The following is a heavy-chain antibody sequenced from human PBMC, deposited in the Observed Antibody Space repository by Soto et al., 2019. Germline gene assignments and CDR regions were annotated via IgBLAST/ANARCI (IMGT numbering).Heavy chain of an antibody. CDR3: AKSIPGVVPAAMPTAY. CDR1: GFTFSSYA. D-gene: IGHD2-2*01. V-gene: IGHV3-23*01. CDR2: ISGSGGST. J-gene: IGHJ4*02. Sequence: EVQLLESGGGLVQPGGSLRLSCAASGFTFSSYAMSWVRQAPGKGLEWVSAISGSGGSTYYADSVKGRFTISRDNSKNTLYLQMNSLRAEDTAVYYWAKSIPGVVPAAMPTAYWGQGTLVTVSS.